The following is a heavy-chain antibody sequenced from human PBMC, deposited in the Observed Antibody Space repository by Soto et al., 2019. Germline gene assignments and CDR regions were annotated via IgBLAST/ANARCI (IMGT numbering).Heavy chain of an antibody. CDR1: GFTFSGYY. Sequence: GGSLRLSSAASGFTFSGYYMSWIRQAPGKGLEWISFISGSGNTVDYADSVKGRFTISRDNAKNSLYLQMNSLRAEDTAVYYCARAPGSYSDFDYWGQGTLVTVSS. CDR2: ISGSGNTV. J-gene: IGHJ4*02. CDR3: ARAPGSYSDFDY. V-gene: IGHV3-11*01. D-gene: IGHD3-10*01.